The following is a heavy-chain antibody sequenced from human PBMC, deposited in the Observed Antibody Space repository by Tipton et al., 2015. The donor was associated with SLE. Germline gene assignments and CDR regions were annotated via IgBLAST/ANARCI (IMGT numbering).Heavy chain of an antibody. Sequence: TLSLTCTVSGGSISNYYWSWIRQPPGKGLEWIGYIYYSGTTNYNSSLKSRVTISVDTSKNQFSLRLTAVTAADTAVYYCARHGSIAARPCYFDYWGQGTLVTVSS. D-gene: IGHD6-6*01. CDR3: ARHGSIAARPCYFDY. CDR1: GGSISNYY. CDR2: IYYSGTT. J-gene: IGHJ4*02. V-gene: IGHV4-59*01.